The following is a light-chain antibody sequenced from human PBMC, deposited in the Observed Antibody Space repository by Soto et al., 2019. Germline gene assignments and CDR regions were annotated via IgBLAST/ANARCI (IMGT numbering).Light chain of an antibody. V-gene: IGKV1-5*01. CDR2: DGS. CDR1: QDISRN. Sequence: DIQMTQSPSTLSASVGDRVTITCRASQDISRNLAWYQQKSGKAPELLMYDGSTLNSAVPSRFSGSRSGTEFTLTISSLQPDDFATYYCQQHSTYPVTFGGGTKVEVK. J-gene: IGKJ4*01. CDR3: QQHSTYPVT.